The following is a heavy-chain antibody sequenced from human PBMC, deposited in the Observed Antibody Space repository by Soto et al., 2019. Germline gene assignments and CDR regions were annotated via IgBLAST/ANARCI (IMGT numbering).Heavy chain of an antibody. CDR1: GFPFRSCS. CDR3: AREGWPLLQTGMDV. V-gene: IGHV3-48*02. CDR2: ISSSNRTI. J-gene: IGHJ6*02. D-gene: IGHD2-15*01. Sequence: GGSRLLSCSCSGFPFRSCSMNWVRQAPGKGLEWVSYISSSNRTINYADSVKGRFIISRDNAKNSLYLQMHSLRDEDTAVYYCAREGWPLLQTGMDVWGQGTTVTGS.